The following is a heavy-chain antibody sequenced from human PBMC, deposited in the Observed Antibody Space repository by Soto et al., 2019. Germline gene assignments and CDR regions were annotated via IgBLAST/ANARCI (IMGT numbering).Heavy chain of an antibody. CDR3: TRLIVGATTFDY. V-gene: IGHV3-73*02. Sequence: EVQLVESGGGLVQPGGSLKLSCAASGFTFSGSAMHWVRQASGKGLEWVGRIRSKANSYATAYAASVKGRFTISRDDSKNTAYLQMSSLKTEDTAVYYCTRLIVGATTFDYWGQGTLVTVSS. D-gene: IGHD1-26*01. J-gene: IGHJ4*02. CDR1: GFTFSGSA. CDR2: IRSKANSYAT.